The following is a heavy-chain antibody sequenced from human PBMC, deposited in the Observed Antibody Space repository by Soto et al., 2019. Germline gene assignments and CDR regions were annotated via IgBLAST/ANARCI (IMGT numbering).Heavy chain of an antibody. D-gene: IGHD6-19*01. V-gene: IGHV3-33*01. Sequence: GGSLRLSCAASGFTFSSYGMHWVRQAPGKGLEWVAVIWYDGSNKYYADSVKGRFTISRDNSKNTLYLQMNSLRAEDTAVYYCASLNEGSGVAGHESDYWGQGTLVTVSS. CDR2: IWYDGSNK. CDR3: ASLNEGSGVAGHESDY. CDR1: GFTFSSYG. J-gene: IGHJ4*02.